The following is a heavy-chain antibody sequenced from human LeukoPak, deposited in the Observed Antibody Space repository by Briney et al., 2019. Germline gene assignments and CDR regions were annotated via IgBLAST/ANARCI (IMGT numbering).Heavy chain of an antibody. CDR1: GYTFTGYY. Sequence: ASVKVSCKASGYTFTGYYIHWVRQAPGQGLEWMGWINPDGGVTKSAQNFQGRVTMTRDKSINTVYMELSGLTSDDTALYYCARGPNHYYYMDFWGTGTMVSVSS. V-gene: IGHV1-2*02. CDR3: ARGPNHYYYMDF. CDR2: INPDGGVT. J-gene: IGHJ6*03. D-gene: IGHD2-8*01.